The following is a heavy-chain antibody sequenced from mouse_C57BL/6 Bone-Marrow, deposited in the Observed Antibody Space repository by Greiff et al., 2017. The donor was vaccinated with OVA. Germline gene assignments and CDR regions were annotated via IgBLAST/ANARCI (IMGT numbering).Heavy chain of an antibody. CDR1: GYTFTGYW. J-gene: IGHJ3*01. D-gene: IGHD2-4*01. V-gene: IGHV1-9*01. CDR3: AFYYDYDGFAY. Sequence: VQLQQSGAELMKPGASVKLSCKATGYTFTGYWIEWVKQRPGHGLEWIGEILPGSGSTNYNEKFKGKATFTADTSSNTAYMQLSILTTEDSAIYYCAFYYDYDGFAYWGQGTLVTVSA. CDR2: ILPGSGST.